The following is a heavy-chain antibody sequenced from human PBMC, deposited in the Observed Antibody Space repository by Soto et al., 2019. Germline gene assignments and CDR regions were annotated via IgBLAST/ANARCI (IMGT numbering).Heavy chain of an antibody. V-gene: IGHV6-1*01. CDR1: GDSVSSNRAA. Sequence: PSQTLSLTCAISGDSVSSNRAAWNVIRQSPSRGLERLGRTYYRSKWYNDYALSVKSRITINPDTSKNQFSLHLNSVTPEDTAVYYCARDPPDFHSAFDYWGQGTLVTVSS. CDR3: ARDPPDFHSAFDY. J-gene: IGHJ4*02. CDR2: TYYRSKWYN. D-gene: IGHD4-4*01.